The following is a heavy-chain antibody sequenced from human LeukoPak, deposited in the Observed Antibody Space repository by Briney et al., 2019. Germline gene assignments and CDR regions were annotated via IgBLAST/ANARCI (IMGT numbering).Heavy chain of an antibody. CDR2: ISSSSSTI. CDR1: GFTFSSYS. D-gene: IGHD1-26*01. Sequence: GGSLRLSCAASGFTFSSYSMNWVRQAPGKGLEWVSYISSSSSTIYYADSVKGRFTISRDNAKNSLYLQMNSLRAEDTAVYYCARDGALGGYYDGDYFDYWGQGTLVTVSS. V-gene: IGHV3-48*01. J-gene: IGHJ4*02. CDR3: ARDGALGGYYDGDYFDY.